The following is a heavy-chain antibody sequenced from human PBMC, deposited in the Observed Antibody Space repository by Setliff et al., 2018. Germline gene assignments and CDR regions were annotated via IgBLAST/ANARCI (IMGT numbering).Heavy chain of an antibody. V-gene: IGHV3-23*01. CDR3: AKWERGTTSDYFDY. CDR2: ISGSGAST. Sequence: HPGGSLRLSCAASGDSGFSFSSYAMSWVRQAPGKGLEWVSGISGSGASTNFADSVKGRFTISRDNSKNTLYLQMNSLRAEDTAVYYCAKWERGTTSDYFDYWGQGTLVTVSS. D-gene: IGHD1-26*01. CDR1: GDSGFSFSSYA. J-gene: IGHJ4*02.